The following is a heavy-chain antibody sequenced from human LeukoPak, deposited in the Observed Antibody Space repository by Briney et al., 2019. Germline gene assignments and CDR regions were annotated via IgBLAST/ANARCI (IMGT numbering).Heavy chain of an antibody. V-gene: IGHV4-39*01. CDR1: GGSISSSSYY. Sequence: PSETLSLTCTVSGGSISSSSYYWGWIRQPPGKGLEWIGSIYYSGSTYYNPSLKSRVTISVDTSKNQFSLKLNSVTAADTAVYYCARHPAGNPAFRFDYWGQGTLVTVSS. CDR2: IYYSGST. D-gene: IGHD4-23*01. J-gene: IGHJ4*02. CDR3: ARHPAGNPAFRFDY.